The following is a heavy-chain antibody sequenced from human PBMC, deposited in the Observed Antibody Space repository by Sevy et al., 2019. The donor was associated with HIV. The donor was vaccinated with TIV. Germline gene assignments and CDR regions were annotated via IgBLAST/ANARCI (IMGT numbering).Heavy chain of an antibody. CDR3: AKDGGVNWDQYYFDS. Sequence: GGSRLSCSASGFRFSSYGMTWVRQTPGKGLEWVSSSSGTGASTDYADSVKGRFTISRDNSRNTLFLQMNTLRAEDTAVYYCAKDGGVNWDQYYFDSWGQGTLVTVSS. J-gene: IGHJ4*02. V-gene: IGHV3-23*01. CDR1: GFRFSSYG. CDR2: SSGTGAST. D-gene: IGHD2-8*02.